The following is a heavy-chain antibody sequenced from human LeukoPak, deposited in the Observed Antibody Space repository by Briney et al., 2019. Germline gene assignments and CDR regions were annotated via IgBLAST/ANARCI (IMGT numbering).Heavy chain of an antibody. CDR1: GFTFSNYG. J-gene: IGHJ3*02. CDR3: VKERSPFDAFDI. V-gene: IGHV3-33*06. Sequence: GGSLKLSCAASGFTFSNYGMHWVRQAPGKGLEWVAVIWSDGINRYYADSVKGRFTFSRDNSKNTLSLQMDSLRAEDTALYYCVKERSPFDAFDIWGQGTMVTVSS. CDR2: IWSDGINR.